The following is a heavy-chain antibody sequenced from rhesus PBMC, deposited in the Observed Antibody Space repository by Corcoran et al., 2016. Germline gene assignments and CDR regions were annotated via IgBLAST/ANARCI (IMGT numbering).Heavy chain of an antibody. CDR2: INGNSGST. V-gene: IGHV4-80*01. D-gene: IGHD3-3*01. J-gene: IGHJ5-1*01. CDR3: ARDRYNLSNV. Sequence: QVQLQESGPGLVKPSETLSLTCAVSGASISRYWWSWIRQPPGKGLEWIGEINGNSGSTYYNPSLKSRVSISKAASKNQFSLKLNSVTAADTAVYYCARDRYNLSNVWGPGVLVTVSS. CDR1: GASISRYW.